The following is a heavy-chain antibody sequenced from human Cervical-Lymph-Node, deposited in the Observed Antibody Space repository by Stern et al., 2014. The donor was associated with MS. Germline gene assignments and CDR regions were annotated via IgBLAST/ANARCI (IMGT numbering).Heavy chain of an antibody. Sequence: VQLVESGAEVKKPGSSVKVSCTASGGSFTNNVVSWVRQAPGQGLEWMGGTIPIFGKAIYAKKFTGRVTITADESTRTAYLEVNSRRSKDEAVYYCARAAYSTSSYNYWGQGTVVTVSA. V-gene: IGHV1-69*01. J-gene: IGHJ4*02. D-gene: IGHD2/OR15-2a*01. CDR2: TIPIFGKA. CDR1: GGSFTNNV. CDR3: ARAAYSTSSYNY.